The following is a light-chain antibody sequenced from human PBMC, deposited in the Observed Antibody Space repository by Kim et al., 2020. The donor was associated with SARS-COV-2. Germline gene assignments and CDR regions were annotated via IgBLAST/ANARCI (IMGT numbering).Light chain of an antibody. CDR1: RNVSSH. CDR3: QQYHAWPLT. Sequence: PQEEAATLSCRARRNVSSHVGWYQRKPGQAPRSLIYGASRRATDIPDRFSGSGSGTEFTLTISSLQSEDFAMYYCQQYHAWPLTFGGGTKVDIK. CDR2: GAS. J-gene: IGKJ4*01. V-gene: IGKV3D-15*01.